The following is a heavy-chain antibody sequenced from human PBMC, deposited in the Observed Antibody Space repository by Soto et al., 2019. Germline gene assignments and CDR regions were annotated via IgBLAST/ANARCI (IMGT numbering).Heavy chain of an antibody. D-gene: IGHD3-9*01. V-gene: IGHV3-30-3*01. CDR1: GFTFSSYA. Sequence: GGSLRLSCAASGFTFSSYAMHWVRQAPGKGLEWVAVISYDGSNKYYADSVKGRFTISRDNSKNTLYLQMNSLRAEDTAVYYCARDLNFDWPKYYGMDVWGQGTTVTVSS. CDR2: ISYDGSNK. CDR3: ARDLNFDWPKYYGMDV. J-gene: IGHJ6*02.